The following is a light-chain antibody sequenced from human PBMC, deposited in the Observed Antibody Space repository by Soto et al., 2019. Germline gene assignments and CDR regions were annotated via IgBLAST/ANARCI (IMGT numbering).Light chain of an antibody. CDR1: QGISSY. J-gene: IGKJ1*01. V-gene: IGKV1-9*01. CDR2: DAS. Sequence: IQLTQSPSSLSTSVGDRVTITCRASQGISSYLGWYQQKPGKAPNLLIYDASTLHSGVPSRFSGGGSGTDFTLTISSLQPDDFATYYCQQYTVYSWTFGQGTKVDIK. CDR3: QQYTVYSWT.